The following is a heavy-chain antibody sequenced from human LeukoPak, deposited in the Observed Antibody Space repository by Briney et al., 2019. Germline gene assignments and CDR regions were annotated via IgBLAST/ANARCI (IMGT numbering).Heavy chain of an antibody. CDR2: LSYDGSNK. D-gene: IGHD2-2*02. J-gene: IGHJ4*02. V-gene: IGHV3-30-3*01. Sequence: PGGSLRLSCAASGFTFSSYAMHWVRQAPGKGLEWVAVLSYDGSNKYYADSVKGRFTISRDNSKNTLYLQMNSLRAEDTAVYYCARGDCSSTSCYRLDYWGQGTLVTVSS. CDR1: GFTFSSYA. CDR3: ARGDCSSTSCYRLDY.